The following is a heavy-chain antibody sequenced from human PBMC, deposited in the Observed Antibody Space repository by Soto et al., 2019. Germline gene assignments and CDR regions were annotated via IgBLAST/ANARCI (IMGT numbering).Heavy chain of an antibody. Sequence: PGGSLRLSCAASGFTFSSYWMSWVRQAPGKGLEWVANIKQDGSEKYYVETVKGRFTISRDNAKNSLYLQMNSLRAEDTAVYYCARDNPDYDILTGYYRGPIRGLLDVWGKGTTVTVSS. CDR2: IKQDGSEK. V-gene: IGHV3-7*01. J-gene: IGHJ6*04. CDR1: GFTFSSYW. CDR3: ARDNPDYDILTGYYRGPIRGLLDV. D-gene: IGHD3-9*01.